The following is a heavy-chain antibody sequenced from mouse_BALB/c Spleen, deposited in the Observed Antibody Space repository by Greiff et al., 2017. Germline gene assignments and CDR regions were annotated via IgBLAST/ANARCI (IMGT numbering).Heavy chain of an antibody. V-gene: IGHV5-9-3*01. Sequence: EVQLVESGGGLVKPGGSLKLSCAASGFTFSSYAMSWVRQTPEKRLEWVATISSGGSYTYYPDSVKGRFTISRDNAKNTLYLQMSSLRSEDTAIYYCARGDYYGNYAAWFAYWGQGTLVTVSA. J-gene: IGHJ3*01. CDR2: ISSGGSYT. CDR3: ARGDYYGNYAAWFAY. D-gene: IGHD2-1*01. CDR1: GFTFSSYA.